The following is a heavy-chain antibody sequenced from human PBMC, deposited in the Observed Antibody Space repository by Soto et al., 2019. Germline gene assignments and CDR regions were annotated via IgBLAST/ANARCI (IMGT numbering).Heavy chain of an antibody. Sequence: QVQLVQSGAEVRKPGASVKVSCKASGYPFSDYYIHWVRQAPGPGLEWLGWINPNSGGTKYAPKFQGGVTMTRDTSITTAYMELSRRRSGDTAVYYCAREPATAKPEGVDFWGQGTLVTFSS. CDR2: INPNSGGT. D-gene: IGHD1-1*01. J-gene: IGHJ4*02. CDR3: AREPATAKPEGVDF. CDR1: GYPFSDYY. V-gene: IGHV1-2*02.